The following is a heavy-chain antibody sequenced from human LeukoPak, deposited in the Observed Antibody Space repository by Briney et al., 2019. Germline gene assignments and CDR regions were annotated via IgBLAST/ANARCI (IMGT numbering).Heavy chain of an antibody. D-gene: IGHD2-15*01. CDR3: VNPYCSGGSCYEGAFDY. J-gene: IGHJ4*02. Sequence: GGSLRLSCSASGFTFSSYAMHWVRQAPGKGLEYASAISSNGGSTYYADSVKGRFTISRDNSKNTLYLQMSSLRAEDTAVYYCVNPYCSGGSCYEGAFDYWGQGTLVTVSS. V-gene: IGHV3-64D*06. CDR1: GFTFSSYA. CDR2: ISSNGGST.